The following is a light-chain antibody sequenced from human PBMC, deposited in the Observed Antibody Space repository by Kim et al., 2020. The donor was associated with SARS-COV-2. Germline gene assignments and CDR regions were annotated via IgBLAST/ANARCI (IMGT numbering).Light chain of an antibody. CDR3: QQYNSYPVT. J-gene: IGKJ2*01. CDR1: QSIGRW. Sequence: SASVGDRVTITCRASQSIGRWLAWYQHKPGKAPELLIYEASTLESGVPSRFRGSGSGTEFTLTISSLQPDDFATYNCQQYNSYPVTFGQGTKLEI. CDR2: EAS. V-gene: IGKV1-5*03.